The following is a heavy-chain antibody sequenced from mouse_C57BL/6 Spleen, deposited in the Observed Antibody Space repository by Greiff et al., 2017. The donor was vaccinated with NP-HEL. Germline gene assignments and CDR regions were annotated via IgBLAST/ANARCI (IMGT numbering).Heavy chain of an antibody. Sequence: EVQLQQSGPVLVKPGASVKMSCKASGCTFTDYYMNWVKQSHGKSLEWIGVINPYNGGTSYNQKFKGKATLTVDKSSSTAYMELNSLTSEDSAVYYCARGDYGSSYGGAWFAYWGQGTLVTVSA. CDR3: ARGDYGSSYGGAWFAY. CDR1: GCTFTDYY. V-gene: IGHV1-19*01. CDR2: INPYNGGT. D-gene: IGHD1-1*01. J-gene: IGHJ3*01.